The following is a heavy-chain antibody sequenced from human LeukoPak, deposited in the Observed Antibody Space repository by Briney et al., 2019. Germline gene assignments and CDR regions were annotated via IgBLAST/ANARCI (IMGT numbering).Heavy chain of an antibody. Sequence: GGSLRLSCAASGFTFSDYYMNWIRQAPGGGLEWLSYISNTGSAMYYADSVKGRFTISRDNAKNSLYPQMDSLSAEDTAVYYCARLLGAGTTFDYWGQGAQVTVSS. J-gene: IGHJ4*02. CDR3: ARLLGAGTTFDY. CDR1: GFTFSDYY. V-gene: IGHV3-11*04. CDR2: ISNTGSAM. D-gene: IGHD4-17*01.